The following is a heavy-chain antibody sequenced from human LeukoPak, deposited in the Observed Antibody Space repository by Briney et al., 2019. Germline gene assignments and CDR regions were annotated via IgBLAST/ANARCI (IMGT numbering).Heavy chain of an antibody. CDR1: GFTFSSYG. J-gene: IGHJ4*02. CDR3: AKDRSRSGWNGHFDY. CDR2: ISYDGSNK. V-gene: IGHV3-30*18. D-gene: IGHD6-19*01. Sequence: PGGSLRLSCAASGFTFSSYGMHWVRQAPGKGLEWVAVISYDGSNKYYADSVKGRFTISRDNSKNTLYLQMNSLRAEDTAVYYCAKDRSRSGWNGHFDYWGQGTLVTVSS.